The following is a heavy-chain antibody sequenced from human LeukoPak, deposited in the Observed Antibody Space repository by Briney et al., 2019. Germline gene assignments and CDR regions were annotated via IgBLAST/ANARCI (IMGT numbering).Heavy chain of an antibody. D-gene: IGHD6-19*01. V-gene: IGHV4-34*01. CDR2: INHSGST. CDR1: GFTFSHYA. Sequence: GSLRLSCAASGFTFSHYAMSWIRQPPGKGLEWIGEINHSGSTNYNPSLKSRVTISVDTSKNQFSLKLSSVTAADTAVYYCARLAVAGTLLWGQGTLVTVSS. J-gene: IGHJ4*02. CDR3: ARLAVAGTLL.